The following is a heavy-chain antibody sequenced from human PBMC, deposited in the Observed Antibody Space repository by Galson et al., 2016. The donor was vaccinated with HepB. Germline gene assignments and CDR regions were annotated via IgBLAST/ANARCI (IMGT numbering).Heavy chain of an antibody. CDR1: GGSISSHY. Sequence: SETLSLTCTVSGGSISSHYWSWIRQFPGKGLEWIGYIYYSGTTNYNPSLKSRVTISIDTSKNQFSLKLSSVKAADTAVYYCARDPLSTAGPYFDCWGQGTLVTVSS. D-gene: IGHD6-13*01. V-gene: IGHV4-59*11. J-gene: IGHJ4*02. CDR3: ARDPLSTAGPYFDC. CDR2: IYYSGTT.